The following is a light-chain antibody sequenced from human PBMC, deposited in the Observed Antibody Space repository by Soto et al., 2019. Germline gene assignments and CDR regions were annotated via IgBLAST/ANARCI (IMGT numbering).Light chain of an antibody. CDR1: QSVRSN. CDR3: QQYNNWPRT. CDR2: GAS. V-gene: IGKV3-15*01. J-gene: IGKJ2*01. Sequence: EIVMTQSPATMSVSPGERATLSCRASQSVRSNLSWYKQKPGQAPRPLIYGASTRATGIPARFSGSGSGTEFTLTISSLQSEDFAVDYCQQYNNWPRTFGHGTKLEIK.